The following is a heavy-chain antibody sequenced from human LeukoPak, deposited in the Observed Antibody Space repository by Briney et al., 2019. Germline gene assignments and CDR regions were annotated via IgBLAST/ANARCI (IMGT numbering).Heavy chain of an antibody. D-gene: IGHD3-10*01. CDR2: INHSGST. V-gene: IGHV4-34*01. CDR1: GESFSGYY. Sequence: PSETLSLTCAVYGESFSGYYWSWIRQPPGKGLEWIGEINHSGSTNYNPSLKSRVTLSVDTSKNQFSLRLSYVTAADTAVYYCARGAYFYGSGINWFDPWGQGTLVTVSS. CDR3: ARGAYFYGSGINWFDP. J-gene: IGHJ5*02.